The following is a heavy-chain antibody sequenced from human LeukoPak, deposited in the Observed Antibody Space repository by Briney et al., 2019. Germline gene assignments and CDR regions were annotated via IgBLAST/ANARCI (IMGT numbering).Heavy chain of an antibody. Sequence: SVKVSCKASGGTFSSYAISWVRQAPGQGLEWMGGIIPIFGTANYAQKFQGRVTITTDESTSTAYMELSSLRSEDTAVYYCASAERYCSSTSCYSDYYYYYMDVWGKGTTVTVSS. CDR2: IIPIFGTA. V-gene: IGHV1-69*05. J-gene: IGHJ6*03. CDR1: GGTFSSYA. CDR3: ASAERYCSSTSCYSDYYYYYMDV. D-gene: IGHD2-2*02.